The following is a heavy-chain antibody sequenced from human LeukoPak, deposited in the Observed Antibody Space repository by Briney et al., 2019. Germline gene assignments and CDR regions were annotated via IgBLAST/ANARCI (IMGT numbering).Heavy chain of an antibody. D-gene: IGHD4-17*01. J-gene: IGHJ4*02. CDR2: CNSDGSRA. CDR3: VRAEGQNYGVLDYFDY. CDR1: GVTFSRYW. V-gene: IGHV3-74*01. Sequence: GGSLRLSCAASGVTFSRYWMHWVRQAPGKGLVWVSRCNSDGSRATYADSVKGRFTISRDNAKNTLYLQMNSLRAEDTAVYYCVRAEGQNYGVLDYFDYWGQGTLVTVSS.